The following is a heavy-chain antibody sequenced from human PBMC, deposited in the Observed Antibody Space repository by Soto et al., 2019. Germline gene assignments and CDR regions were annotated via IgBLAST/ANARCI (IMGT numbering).Heavy chain of an antibody. J-gene: IGHJ6*02. CDR3: ARGLVATIRTPLDV. D-gene: IGHD5-12*01. Sequence: ASVKVSCKASGYTFTGYYMHWVRQAPGQGLEWMGWINPNSGGTNYAQKFQGWVTMTRDTSISTAYMELSRLRSDDTAVYYCARGLVATIRTPLDVWGQGTTVTVSS. V-gene: IGHV1-2*04. CDR2: INPNSGGT. CDR1: GYTFTGYY.